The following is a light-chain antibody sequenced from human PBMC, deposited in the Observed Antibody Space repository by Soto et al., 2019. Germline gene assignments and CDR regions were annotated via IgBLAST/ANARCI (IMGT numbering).Light chain of an antibody. V-gene: IGLV1-40*01. CDR1: SSNIGASYN. CDR3: QSYASSLSFV. J-gene: IGLJ2*01. Sequence: QSVLTQPPSVSGAPGQRVTISCTGSSSNIGASYNVHWYRQLPGKAPKILIYGNSNRPSGVPDRFSGSKSGNSASLAITGLQAEDEADYYCQSYASSLSFVFGGGTQLTVL. CDR2: GNS.